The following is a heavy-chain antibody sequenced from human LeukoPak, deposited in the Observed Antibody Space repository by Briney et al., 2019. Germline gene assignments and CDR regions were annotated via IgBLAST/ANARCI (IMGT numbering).Heavy chain of an antibody. CDR3: AKGGSIAAAGIFDY. D-gene: IGHD6-13*01. CDR2: ISYDGSNK. CDR1: GFTFSSYG. V-gene: IGHV3-30*18. Sequence: PGGSLRLSCAASGFTFSSYGMHWVRQAPGKGLEWVAVISYDGSNKYYADSVKGRFTISRDNSKNTLYLQMNSLRAEDTAVYYCAKGGSIAAAGIFDYWGQGTLVTVSS. J-gene: IGHJ4*02.